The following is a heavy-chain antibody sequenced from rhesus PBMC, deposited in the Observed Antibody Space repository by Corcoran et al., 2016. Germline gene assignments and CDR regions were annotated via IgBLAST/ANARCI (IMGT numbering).Heavy chain of an antibody. CDR2: INANSGST. Sequence: QMQLQESGPGLVKPSATLSLTCAGSGCSFSRFCWRWIRQPPGPVLEWIGEINANSGSTNYTPSLKSRVTISKDASKNQLSLRLSSVTAADTAVYYCARYGPDQSGYNRFDVWGPGVLVTVSS. V-gene: IGHV4-80*01. CDR1: GCSFSRFC. CDR3: ARYGPDQSGYNRFDV. J-gene: IGHJ5-1*01. D-gene: IGHD2-33*01.